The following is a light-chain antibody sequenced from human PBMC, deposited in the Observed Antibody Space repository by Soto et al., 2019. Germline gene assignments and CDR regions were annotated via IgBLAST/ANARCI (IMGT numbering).Light chain of an antibody. Sequence: QFALTQPASVSGSPGQSITISCTGTSSDVGSYNLVSWYQQHPGKAPKLMIYEVSKRPSGVSNRFSGSKSGNTASLTISGLQAEDEADYYCCSYAGSSTFFYVFGTGTKVTVL. J-gene: IGLJ1*01. CDR2: EVS. CDR3: CSYAGSSTFFYV. CDR1: SSDVGSYNL. V-gene: IGLV2-23*02.